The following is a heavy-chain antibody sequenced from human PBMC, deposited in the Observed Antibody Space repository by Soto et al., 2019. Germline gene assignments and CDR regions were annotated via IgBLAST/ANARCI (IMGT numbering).Heavy chain of an antibody. CDR1: GFTFSSYA. V-gene: IGHV3-23*01. CDR3: AKGSGYDFWSGYLRSDY. J-gene: IGHJ4*02. CDR2: ISGSGGST. Sequence: GSLRLSCAASGFTFSSYAMSWVRQAPGKGLEWVSAISGSGGSTYYADSVKGRFTISRDNSKNTLYLQMNSLRAEDTAVYYCAKGSGYDFWSGYLRSDYWGQGTLVTVSS. D-gene: IGHD3-3*01.